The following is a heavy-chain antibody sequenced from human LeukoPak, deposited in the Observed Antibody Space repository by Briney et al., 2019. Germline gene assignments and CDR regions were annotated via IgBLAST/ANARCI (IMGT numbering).Heavy chain of an antibody. V-gene: IGHV3-23*01. Sequence: GGSLRLSCAVSGFTFSNFAMAWVRQVPEKGLEWASFIRGGGAGAHYADSVRGRFTISRDNSKNTLYLEMNSLRADDTAVYYCAKASYSYGNDAFDIWGQGTKVTVSS. J-gene: IGHJ3*02. CDR3: AKASYSYGNDAFDI. CDR2: IRGGGAGA. CDR1: GFTFSNFA. D-gene: IGHD3-16*02.